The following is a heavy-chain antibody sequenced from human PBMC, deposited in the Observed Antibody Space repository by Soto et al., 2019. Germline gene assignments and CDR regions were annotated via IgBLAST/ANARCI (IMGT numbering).Heavy chain of an antibody. J-gene: IGHJ4*02. CDR1: GLTFSSYW. CDR3: ARALYSSGWWGFDY. CDR2: ISTDGSVT. Sequence: EVQLVESGGGLVQPGGSLRLSCAASGLTFSSYWMHWVRQAPGKGLVWVSRISTDGSVTTYADSVKGRFTISRDNAKNTLYLQMNSLRTEDTAVYYCARALYSSGWWGFDYWRQGTLVTVSS. V-gene: IGHV3-74*01. D-gene: IGHD6-19*01.